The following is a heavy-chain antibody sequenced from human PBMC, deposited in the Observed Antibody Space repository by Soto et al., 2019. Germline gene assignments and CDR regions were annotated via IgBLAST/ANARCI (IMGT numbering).Heavy chain of an antibody. V-gene: IGHV3-30*19. CDR3: ARWGTTGGLDV. J-gene: IGHJ1*01. CDR1: GFTFRSYV. Sequence: QVQLVESGGGVVQPWTSLRVSCVGSGFTFRSYVIHWVRQPPGKGLEWVALTSYDGSDKYYDDSVRGRFTISRDNSRNTVDLQMDSLRLEDTALYYCARWGTTGGLDVWGQGTLVSVSS. D-gene: IGHD3-16*01. CDR2: TSYDGSDK.